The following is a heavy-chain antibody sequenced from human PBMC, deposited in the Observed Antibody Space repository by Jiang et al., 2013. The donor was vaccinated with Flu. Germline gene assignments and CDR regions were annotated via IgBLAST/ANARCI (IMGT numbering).Heavy chain of an antibody. J-gene: IGHJ4*02. CDR1: GGSISSYY. D-gene: IGHD2-2*01. CDR3: ARVVGQPFDY. V-gene: IGHV4-59*01. CDR2: IYYSGST. Sequence: TLSLTCTVSGGSISSYYWSWIRQPPGKGLQWIGYIYYSGSTNYNPSLKSRVTISVDPSKNQFSLRLSSVTAADTAVYYCARVVGQPFDYWGQGTLVTVSS.